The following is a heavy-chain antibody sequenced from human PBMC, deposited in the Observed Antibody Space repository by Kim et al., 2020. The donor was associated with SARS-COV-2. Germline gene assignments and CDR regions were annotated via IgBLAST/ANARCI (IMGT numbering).Heavy chain of an antibody. D-gene: IGHD5-18*01. J-gene: IGHJ4*01. Sequence: SETLSLTCTVSGYSISSGYYWGWIRQPPGKGLEWIGSIYHSGSTYYNPSLKSRVTISVDTSKNQFSLKLSSVTAADTAVYYCARATWIQLWPRGGDFDY. CDR1: GYSISSGYY. V-gene: IGHV4-38-2*02. CDR3: ARATWIQLWPRGGDFDY. CDR2: IYHSGST.